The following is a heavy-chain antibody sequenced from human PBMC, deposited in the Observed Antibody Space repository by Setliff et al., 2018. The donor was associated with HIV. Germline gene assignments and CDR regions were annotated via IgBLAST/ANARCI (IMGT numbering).Heavy chain of an antibody. D-gene: IGHD1-26*01. CDR2: INQDGSEK. CDR1: GFTFRDYL. Sequence: PGGSLRLSCGASGFTFRDYLMIWVRQAPGKGLECVANINQDGSEKYHVGSVKGRFTISRDNAKSSLYLQMNSLRAEDTAVYYCARAKTSGTYYGWSYWGQGTLVTVSS. J-gene: IGHJ4*02. V-gene: IGHV3-7*03. CDR3: ARAKTSGTYYGWSY.